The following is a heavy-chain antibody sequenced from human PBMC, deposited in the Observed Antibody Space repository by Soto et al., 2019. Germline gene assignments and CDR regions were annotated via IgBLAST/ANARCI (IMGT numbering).Heavy chain of an antibody. V-gene: IGHV3-74*01. CDR2: INSDGSST. J-gene: IGHJ3*02. D-gene: IGHD2-15*01. Sequence: EVQLVESGGGLVQPGGSLRLSCAASGFTFSSYWMHWVRQAPGKGLVWVSRINSDGSSTSYADSVKGRFTISRDNAKNTLYLQMNSLRAEDMAVYYCARDIAATNAFDIWGQGTMVTVSS. CDR3: ARDIAATNAFDI. CDR1: GFTFSSYW.